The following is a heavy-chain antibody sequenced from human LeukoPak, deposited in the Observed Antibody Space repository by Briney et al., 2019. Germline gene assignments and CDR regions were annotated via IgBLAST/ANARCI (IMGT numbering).Heavy chain of an antibody. CDR1: GGTFSSYA. Sequence: SVTVSCTASGGTFSSYAISWVRQAPGQGLEWMGGIIPIFGTANYAQKFQGRVTITADESTSTAYMELSSLRSEDTAVYYCARTTLGYCSSTSCENYYYYYGMDVWGQGTTVTVSS. J-gene: IGHJ6*02. D-gene: IGHD2-2*01. V-gene: IGHV1-69*13. CDR2: IIPIFGTA. CDR3: ARTTLGYCSSTSCENYYYYYGMDV.